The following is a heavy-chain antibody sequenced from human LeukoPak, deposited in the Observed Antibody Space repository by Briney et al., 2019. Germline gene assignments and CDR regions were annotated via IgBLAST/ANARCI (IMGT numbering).Heavy chain of an antibody. J-gene: IGHJ4*02. V-gene: IGHV4-34*01. CDR2: INRSGST. D-gene: IGHD1-26*01. CDR3: AGEIAGIVGAPRHFDY. CDR1: GGSFSGYY. Sequence: SETLSLTCAVYGGSFSGYYWSWIRQPPGKGLEWIGEINRSGSTNYNPSLKSRVTISVDTSKNQFSLKLSSVTAADTAVCYCAGEIAGIVGAPRHFDYWGQGTLVTVSS.